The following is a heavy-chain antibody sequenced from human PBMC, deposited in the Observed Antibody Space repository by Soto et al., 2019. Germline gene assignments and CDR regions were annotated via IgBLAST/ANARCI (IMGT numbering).Heavy chain of an antibody. CDR1: GGSISSSSYY. J-gene: IGHJ5*02. V-gene: IGHV4-39*01. Sequence: SETLSLTCTVSGGSISSSSYYWGWIRQPPGKGLEWIGSIYYSGSTNYNPSLKSRVTISVDTSKNQFSLKLSSVTAADTAVYYCARGPYQLLELANWFDPWGQGTLVTVSS. CDR2: IYYSGST. CDR3: ARGPYQLLELANWFDP. D-gene: IGHD2-2*01.